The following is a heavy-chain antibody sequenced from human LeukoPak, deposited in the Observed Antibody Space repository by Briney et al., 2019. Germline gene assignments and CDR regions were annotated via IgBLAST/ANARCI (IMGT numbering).Heavy chain of an antibody. CDR1: GYTFTSYA. D-gene: IGHD2-15*01. Sequence: ASVKVSCKASGYTFTSYAMHWVRQAPGQRLEWMGWINAGNGNTKYSQKFQGRVTIARDTSASTAYMELSSLRSEDTAVYYCARGLGYCSGGSCYSYGMDVRGKGTTVTVSP. CDR2: INAGNGNT. CDR3: ARGLGYCSGGSCYSYGMDV. V-gene: IGHV1-3*01. J-gene: IGHJ6*04.